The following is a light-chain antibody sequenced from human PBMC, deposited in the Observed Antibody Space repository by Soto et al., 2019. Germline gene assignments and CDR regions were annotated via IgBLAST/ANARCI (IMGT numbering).Light chain of an antibody. V-gene: IGKV1-39*01. J-gene: IGKJ2*01. Sequence: DIQMTQSPSSLSASVGDRVSITCRASQSISIYLNWYQHKPGKAPKVLIYAASSLQSGVPSRFSGSGSGTDFTLTINSLQPEDFATDYCQQSYNTPRTFGQGTKLEIK. CDR3: QQSYNTPRT. CDR2: AAS. CDR1: QSISIY.